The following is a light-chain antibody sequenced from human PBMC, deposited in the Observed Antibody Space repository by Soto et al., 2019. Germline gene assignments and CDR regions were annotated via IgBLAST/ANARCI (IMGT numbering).Light chain of an antibody. CDR2: TVS. Sequence: DIQLTQSPSFLSASVGDRVTIACRASQGIRSYLLWYQQKAGKAPKLLIHTVSTLQSGVPSRFSGSASGTEFTLTISSLQPEDFATYYWPQLSDYPITFGQGTRLEIK. CDR3: PQLSDYPIT. V-gene: IGKV1-9*01. CDR1: QGIRSY. J-gene: IGKJ5*01.